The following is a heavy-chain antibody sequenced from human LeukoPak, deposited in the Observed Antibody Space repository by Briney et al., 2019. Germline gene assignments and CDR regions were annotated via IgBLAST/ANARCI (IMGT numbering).Heavy chain of an antibody. CDR1: GGSISSSSYY. CDR2: IYYSGST. J-gene: IGHJ6*02. CDR3: ARDGGDYRPYGMDV. D-gene: IGHD4-17*01. Sequence: SSETLSLTCTVSGGSISSSSYYWGWIRQPPGKGLEWIGSIYYSGSTYYNPSLKSRVTISVDTSKNQFSLKLSSVTAADTAVYYCARDGGDYRPYGMDVWGQGTTVTVSS. V-gene: IGHV4-39*07.